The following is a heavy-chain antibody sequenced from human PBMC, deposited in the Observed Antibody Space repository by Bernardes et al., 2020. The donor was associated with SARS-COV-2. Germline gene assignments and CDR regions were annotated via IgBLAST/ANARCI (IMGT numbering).Heavy chain of an antibody. CDR3: ARGSGNYYFDY. D-gene: IGHD1-26*01. V-gene: IGHV4-31*03. Sequence: SESLSLTCTVSGGSISSGGYYWSWIRQHPGKGLEWIGYIYYSGSTYYNPSLKSRVTISVDTSKNQFSLKLSSVTAADTAVYYCARGSGNYYFDYWGQGTLVTVSS. J-gene: IGHJ4*02. CDR1: GGSISSGGYY. CDR2: IYYSGST.